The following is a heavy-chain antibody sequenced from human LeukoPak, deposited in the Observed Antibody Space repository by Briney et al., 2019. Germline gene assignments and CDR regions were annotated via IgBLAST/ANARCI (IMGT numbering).Heavy chain of an antibody. CDR3: LLQMTYGELSDPDF. CDR1: GFTLSSLA. Sequence: GGSLRLSCAASGFTLSSLAKHWVRQAPGKGLEWGSSSGTRSGTKYYADSVMGRFTISRDSAMNSVSLQINSLRAEDTAVYYCLLQMTYGELSDPDFRGQGTLVTVSS. V-gene: IGHV3-21*01. CDR2: SGTRSGTK. D-gene: IGHD3-16*02. J-gene: IGHJ4*02.